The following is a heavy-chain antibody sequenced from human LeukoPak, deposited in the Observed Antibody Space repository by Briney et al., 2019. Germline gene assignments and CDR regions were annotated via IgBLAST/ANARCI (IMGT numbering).Heavy chain of an antibody. CDR1: GYTFTGYY. D-gene: IGHD5-24*01. CDR3: ARGPPRGRWLQLGAFDI. Sequence: ASVKVSCKASGYTFTGYYMHWVRQAPGQGLEWMGWINPNSGGTNYAQKFQGGVTMTRDTSISTAYMELSRLRSDDTAVYYCARGPPRGRWLQLGAFDIWGQGTMVTVSS. J-gene: IGHJ3*02. V-gene: IGHV1-2*02. CDR2: INPNSGGT.